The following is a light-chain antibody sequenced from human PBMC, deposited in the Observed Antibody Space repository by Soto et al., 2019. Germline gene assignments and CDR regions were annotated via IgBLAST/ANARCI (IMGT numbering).Light chain of an antibody. J-gene: IGLJ1*01. CDR2: DVT. CDR3: SSYTGSDAGSGTYV. V-gene: IGLV2-14*03. CDR1: SSGVGGYNY. Sequence: QSVLTQPASVSGSPGQSIAISCTGTSSGVGGYNYVSWYQQHPGKAPKLMIHDVTNRPSGVSNRFSGSKSGNTASLTISGLQTEDEADYYCSSYTGSDAGSGTYVFGAGTKVTVL.